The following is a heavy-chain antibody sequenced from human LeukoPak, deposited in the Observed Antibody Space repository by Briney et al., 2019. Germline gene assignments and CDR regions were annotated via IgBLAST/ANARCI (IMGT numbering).Heavy chain of an antibody. CDR3: ARVEGGWDSSGYYFEYFQH. V-gene: IGHV3-30*03. Sequence: PGGSLRLSCAASGFTFSSYGMHWVRQAPGKGLEWVAVISYDGSNKYYADSVKGRFTISRDNSKNTLYLQMNSLRADDTAVYYCARVEGGWDSSGYYFEYFQHWGQGTLVTVSS. CDR1: GFTFSSYG. D-gene: IGHD3-22*01. J-gene: IGHJ1*01. CDR2: ISYDGSNK.